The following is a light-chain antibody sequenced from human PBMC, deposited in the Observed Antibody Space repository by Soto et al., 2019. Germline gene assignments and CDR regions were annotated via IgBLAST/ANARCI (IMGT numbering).Light chain of an antibody. Sequence: QSALTQPASVSGSPGQSITISCTGTSSDVGGYNYVSWYQQHPGKAPKLIIYEVSNRPSGVSNRFSGSKSGNTASLTISGLQSEDEADYYCNSYTRKATGVFGTGTKLTVL. V-gene: IGLV2-14*01. CDR2: EVS. J-gene: IGLJ1*01. CDR3: NSYTRKATGV. CDR1: SSDVGGYNY.